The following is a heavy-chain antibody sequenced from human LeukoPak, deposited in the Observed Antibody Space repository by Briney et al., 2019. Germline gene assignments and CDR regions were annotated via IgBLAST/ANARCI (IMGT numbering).Heavy chain of an antibody. J-gene: IGHJ4*02. CDR3: ARASTTFDD. D-gene: IGHD1-14*01. CDR1: GASISSGSFY. Sequence: SETLSLTCTVSGASISSGSFYWSWIRQPAGEGLEWIGRMYTSGSTNYNPSLKSRVTISLDTSKNQFSLNLSSVTAADTAVYFCARASTTFDDWGQGTLVTVSS. CDR2: MYTSGST. V-gene: IGHV4-61*02.